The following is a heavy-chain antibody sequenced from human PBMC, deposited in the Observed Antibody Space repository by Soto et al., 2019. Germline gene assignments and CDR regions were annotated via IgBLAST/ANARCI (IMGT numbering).Heavy chain of an antibody. V-gene: IGHV4-4*08. J-gene: IGHJ6*02. CDR3: ASSEGHPRDFFYYNGMHV. Sequence: SETLSLTCSVSGASIRSYYWHWIRQPPGKGLEWIGYVYTSDYTRYSSSLKSRVTISVDTSKSQFYLRLNSVTAADTAVYYCASSEGHPRDFFYYNGMHVCGQGTTVTVSS. D-gene: IGHD3-10*01. CDR2: VYTSDYT. CDR1: GASIRSYY.